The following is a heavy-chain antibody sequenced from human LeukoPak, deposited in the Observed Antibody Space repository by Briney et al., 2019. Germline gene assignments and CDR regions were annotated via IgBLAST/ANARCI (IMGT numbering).Heavy chain of an antibody. V-gene: IGHV1-18*01. D-gene: IGHD3-9*01. Sequence: ASVKVSCKASGYTFTSYGINWVRQAPGQGLEWMGWISADNGNTNYAQRLQGRVTMTTDTSTSTVYMELRSLRSDDTAVYYCARDREGYYDILTGYYGVGAFDTWGQGTMVTVSS. CDR2: ISADNGNT. CDR1: GYTFTSYG. CDR3: ARDREGYYDILTGYYGVGAFDT. J-gene: IGHJ3*02.